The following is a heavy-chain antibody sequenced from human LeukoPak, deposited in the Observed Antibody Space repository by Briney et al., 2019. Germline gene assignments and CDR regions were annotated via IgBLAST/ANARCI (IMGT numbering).Heavy chain of an antibody. J-gene: IGHJ4*02. V-gene: IGHV3-30*18. CDR2: ISRDGSSQ. Sequence: GGSLRLSCAASGFTFSTYGMHWVRQAPGKGREWVSVISRDGSSQYYADSVKGRFTISRDNSKDTLYLLMDSLRADDTALYYCAKDRDGYNAGAFDYWGQGTLVPVSS. D-gene: IGHD5-24*01. CDR1: GFTFSTYG. CDR3: AKDRDGYNAGAFDY.